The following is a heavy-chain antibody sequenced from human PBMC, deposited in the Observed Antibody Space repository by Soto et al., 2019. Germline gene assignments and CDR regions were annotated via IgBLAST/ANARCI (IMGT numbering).Heavy chain of an antibody. Sequence: ASVKVSCKASGYTFTSYSMHWVRQAPGQRLEWMGWINAGNGNTKYSQKFQGRVTITRDTSASTAYMELSSLRSEDTAVYYCARDQGYYDSSGYYELYFDYWGQGTLVTVSS. CDR1: GYTFTSYS. D-gene: IGHD3-22*01. CDR3: ARDQGYYDSSGYYELYFDY. CDR2: INAGNGNT. V-gene: IGHV1-3*01. J-gene: IGHJ4*02.